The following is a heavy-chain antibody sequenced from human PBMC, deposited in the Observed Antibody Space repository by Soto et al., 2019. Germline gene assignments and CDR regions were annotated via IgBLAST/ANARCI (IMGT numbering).Heavy chain of an antibody. CDR3: ARQIYDSDTGPNFQSSFDS. Sequence: GESLKISCQGSGYRFTSYWIAWVRQLPGKGLEFMGIIYPGDFDTRYNPSFQGQVTISVDNSISTAYLQWSSLKAPDTAMYYCARQIYDSDTGPNFQSSFDSWGQGTTVTVSS. CDR2: IYPGDFDT. CDR1: GYRFTSYW. D-gene: IGHD3-22*01. J-gene: IGHJ4*02. V-gene: IGHV5-51*01.